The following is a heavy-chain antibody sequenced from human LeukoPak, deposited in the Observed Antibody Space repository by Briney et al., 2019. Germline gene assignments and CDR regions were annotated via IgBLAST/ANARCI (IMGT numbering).Heavy chain of an antibody. V-gene: IGHV4-34*01. CDR1: GGSFSGYY. CDR2: INHSGST. Sequence: SETLSLTCAVYGGSFSGYYWSWIRQPPGKGLEWIGEINHSGSTSYNPSLKSRVTISVDTSKNQFSLKLSSVTAADTAVYYCARGVATTPYYYYYYGMDVWGQGTTVTVSS. D-gene: IGHD5-12*01. CDR3: ARGVATTPYYYYYYGMDV. J-gene: IGHJ6*02.